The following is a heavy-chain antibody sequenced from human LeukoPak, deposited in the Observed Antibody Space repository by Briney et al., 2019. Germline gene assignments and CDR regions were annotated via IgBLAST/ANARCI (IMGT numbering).Heavy chain of an antibody. D-gene: IGHD3-22*01. V-gene: IGHV3-21*01. Sequence: GGSLRLSCAASGFTFSSYSMNWVRQAPGKGLEWVSSISSSSSYIYYADSVKGRFTISRDNAKNSLYLQMNSLRAEDTAVYYCARTYYDSSGRLNRFDPWGQGTLVTVSS. CDR3: ARTYYDSSGRLNRFDP. CDR1: GFTFSSYS. CDR2: ISSSSSYI. J-gene: IGHJ5*02.